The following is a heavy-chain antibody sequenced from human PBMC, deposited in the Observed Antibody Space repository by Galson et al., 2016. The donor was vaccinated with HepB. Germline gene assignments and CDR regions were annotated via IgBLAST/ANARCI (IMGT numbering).Heavy chain of an antibody. D-gene: IGHD5-24*01. V-gene: IGHV4-39*01. J-gene: IGHJ4*02. CDR3: ARNERRWLHSPYYFDS. CDR2: IYYSGST. Sequence: ETLSLTCTVSGGSISSSSYYWDWIRQPPGKGLEWIGSIYYSGSTYYNPSLKSRVTISVDTSKNQFSLKLSSVTAADTAVYYCARNERRWLHSPYYFDSGGQGTLVTVSS. CDR1: GGSISSSSYY.